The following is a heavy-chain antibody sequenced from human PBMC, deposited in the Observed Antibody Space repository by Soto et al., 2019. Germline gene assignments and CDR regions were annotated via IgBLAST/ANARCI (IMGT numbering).Heavy chain of an antibody. CDR2: ISYSGNT. Sequence: QVQLQESGPGLVKPSETLSLTCTVSRGSISSYYWSWIRQPPGKGLEWIGYISYSGNTNNNASLKSQVTISVDTSTNQFSLRVTSVTAAETAVYYCARIRGLGEVSPCFDYWGHGALVPVSS. CDR3: ARIRGLGEVSPCFDY. D-gene: IGHD3-16*02. J-gene: IGHJ4*01. V-gene: IGHV4-59*01. CDR1: RGSISSYY.